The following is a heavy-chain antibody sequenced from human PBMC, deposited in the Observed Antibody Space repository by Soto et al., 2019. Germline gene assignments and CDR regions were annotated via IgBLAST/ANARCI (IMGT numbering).Heavy chain of an antibody. CDR2: IYYSGST. CDR3: ARDWGVVVTSPCCYGMDV. D-gene: IGHD3-22*01. V-gene: IGHV4-39*07. J-gene: IGHJ6*02. CDR1: GGSISSSSYY. Sequence: SETLSLTCTASGGSISSSSYYWGWIRQPPGKGLEWIGSIYYSGSTNYNPSLKSRVTISVDTSKNHFSLKLSSVTAADTAVYYCARDWGVVVTSPCCYGMDVWGQGTTVTVSS.